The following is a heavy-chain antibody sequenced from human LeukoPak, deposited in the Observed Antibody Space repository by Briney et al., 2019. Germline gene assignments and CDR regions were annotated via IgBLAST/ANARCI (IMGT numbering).Heavy chain of an antibody. CDR2: IKSTTVGGTT. CDR3: TTGPGNSGY. D-gene: IGHD4-23*01. V-gene: IGHV3-15*01. Sequence: PGGSLRLSCAVSGLTFSNAWMSWVRQAPGKGLEWVGRIKSTTVGGTTEYAAPVKGRFTISRDDSKNTVYLQMNSLKTEDTAAYYCTTGPGNSGYWGQGTLVTVSS. CDR1: GLTFSNAW. J-gene: IGHJ4*02.